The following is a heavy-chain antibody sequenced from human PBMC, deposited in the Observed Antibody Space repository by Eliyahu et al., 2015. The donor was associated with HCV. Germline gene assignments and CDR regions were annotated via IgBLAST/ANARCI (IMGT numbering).Heavy chain of an antibody. CDR2: IRSKANNYGT. V-gene: IGHV3-73*02. CDR3: TRSISGTTSAFDI. D-gene: IGHD1-20*01. CDR1: GFIFSDSA. Sequence: EVQLVESGGGLVQPGGSLKLSCAASGFIFSDSAMHWVRQASGKGLEWVDRIRSKANNYGTAYAASVTGRFTISRDDSKNTVYLQVNSLKTEDTAMYYCTRSISGTTSAFDIWGQGTMVTVSS. J-gene: IGHJ3*02.